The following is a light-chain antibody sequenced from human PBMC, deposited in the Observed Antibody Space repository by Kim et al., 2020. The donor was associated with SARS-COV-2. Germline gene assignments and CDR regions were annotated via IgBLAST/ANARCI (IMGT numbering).Light chain of an antibody. J-gene: IGLJ1*01. CDR3: QVWDSSTYV. CDR1: NIGSKN. CDR2: RDS. Sequence: SYELTQPLSVSVALGQTAGITCGGNNIGSKNVHWYQQKPGQAPVVVIFRDSDRPSGIPERFSGSNSGNTATLTISRAQGGDEADYYCQVWDSSTYVFGTGTKVTVL. V-gene: IGLV3-9*01.